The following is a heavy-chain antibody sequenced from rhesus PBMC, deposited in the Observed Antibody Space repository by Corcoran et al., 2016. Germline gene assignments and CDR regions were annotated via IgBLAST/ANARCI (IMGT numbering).Heavy chain of an antibody. J-gene: IGHJ1*01. V-gene: IGHV4-122*02. D-gene: IGHD3-28*01. CDR1: GGSISSGYYY. CDR3: ARDFTMIVVIGEF. Sequence: QVQLQESGPGLVKPSETLSLTCAVSGGSISSGYYYWSWIRQPPGKGLEWIGYITYSGSTSYNPSLKSRVTISRDTSKSQFSLKLSSVTAADTAVYYCARDFTMIVVIGEFWGQGALVTVSS. CDR2: ITYSGST.